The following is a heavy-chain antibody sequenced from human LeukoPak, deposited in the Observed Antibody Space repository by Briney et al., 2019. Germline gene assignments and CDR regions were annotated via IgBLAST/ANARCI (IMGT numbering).Heavy chain of an antibody. CDR2: IRAYNGNT. D-gene: IGHD6-19*01. J-gene: IGHJ6*02. CDR3: ERVSPYAQWLAPGYYYGMDV. V-gene: IGHV1-18*01. CDR1: GYTFTSYG. Sequence: GASVKVSCKASGYTFTSYGISWVRQAPGQGLEWMGWIRAYNGNTNYAQKLQGRVTMTTDTSTSTAYMELRSLRSDDTAVYYCERVSPYAQWLAPGYYYGMDVWGQGTTVTVSS.